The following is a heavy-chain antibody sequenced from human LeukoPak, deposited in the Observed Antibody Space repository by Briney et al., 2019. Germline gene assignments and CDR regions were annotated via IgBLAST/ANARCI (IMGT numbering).Heavy chain of an antibody. D-gene: IGHD6-13*01. CDR3: ARDMAGYSSSWYPGY. J-gene: IGHJ4*02. Sequence: ASVKVSCXASGGTFSDYPITWVRQAPGQGLEWMGWIIPIFGTANYAQKFQGRVTITADKSTSTAYMELSSLRSEDTAVYYCARDMAGYSSSWYPGYWGQGTLVTVSS. V-gene: IGHV1-69*06. CDR1: GGTFSDYP. CDR2: IIPIFGTA.